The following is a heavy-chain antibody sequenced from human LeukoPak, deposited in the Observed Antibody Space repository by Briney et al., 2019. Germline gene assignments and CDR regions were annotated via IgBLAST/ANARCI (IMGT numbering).Heavy chain of an antibody. CDR3: ARSGTMVRGVPLEIPYYYYYGMDV. Sequence: PSETLSLTCTVSGGSISSYYWSWIRQPPGKGLEWIGYIYYSGSTNYNPSLKSRVTISVGTSKNQFYLKLSSVTAADTAVYYCARSGTMVRGVPLEIPYYYYYGMDVWGQGTTVTVSS. D-gene: IGHD3-10*01. CDR2: IYYSGST. CDR1: GGSISSYY. V-gene: IGHV4-59*01. J-gene: IGHJ6*02.